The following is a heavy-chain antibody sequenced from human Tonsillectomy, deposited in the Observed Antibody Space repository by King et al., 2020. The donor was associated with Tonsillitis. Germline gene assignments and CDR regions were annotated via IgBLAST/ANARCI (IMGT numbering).Heavy chain of an antibody. V-gene: IGHV3-30-3*01. D-gene: IGHD5-12*01. CDR2: ISYDGSNK. CDR1: GFTFSNYA. Sequence: VQLVESGGGVVQPGRSLRLSCAASGFTFSNYAMHWVRQAPGKGLEWVAVISYDGSNKYYADSVKGRFTISRDNSKNTLYLQMNSLRAEDTAVYYCAGIPGLRPPYYYYGMDVWGQGTTVTVSS. CDR3: AGIPGLRPPYYYYGMDV. J-gene: IGHJ6*02.